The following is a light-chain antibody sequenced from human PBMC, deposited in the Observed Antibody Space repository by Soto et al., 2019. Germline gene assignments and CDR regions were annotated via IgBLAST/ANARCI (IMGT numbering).Light chain of an antibody. CDR1: SSDIGGYNY. CDR3: SSYTNRSTWV. Sequence: QSALTQPASVSGSPGQSITISCTGTSSDIGGYNYVSWYQQHPGKAPKLMIYEVSNRPSGVSIRFSGSTSGNTASLTISGLPADDAAHYYSSSYTNRSTWVFGGGTKLTVL. CDR2: EVS. V-gene: IGLV2-14*01. J-gene: IGLJ3*02.